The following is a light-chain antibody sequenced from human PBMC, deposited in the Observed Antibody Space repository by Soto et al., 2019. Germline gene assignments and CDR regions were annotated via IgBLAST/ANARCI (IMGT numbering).Light chain of an antibody. V-gene: IGKV3-20*01. CDR2: GAS. Sequence: EIVLTQYPGTLSLSPGERATLSCRASQSVSSSYLAWYQQKPGQAPRLLLYGASSRATGIPDRFSGSGSGTYFSPTTSRLEPEEFAVYDSQQYGSSPVTVGQGTKVEIK. J-gene: IGKJ1*01. CDR1: QSVSSSY. CDR3: QQYGSSPVT.